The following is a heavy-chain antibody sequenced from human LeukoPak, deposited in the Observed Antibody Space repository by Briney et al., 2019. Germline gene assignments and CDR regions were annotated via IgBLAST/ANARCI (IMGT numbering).Heavy chain of an antibody. J-gene: IGHJ1*01. V-gene: IGHV3-30*18. CDR2: ISYDGSNK. CDR3: AKDQSITMIVLEGYFQH. Sequence: GGSLRLSCVASGFTFSSYGMHWVRQAPGKGLEWMAVISYDGSNKYYADSVKGRFTISRDNSKNTLYLQMNSLRAEDTAVYYCAKDQSITMIVLEGYFQHWGQGTLVTVSS. CDR1: GFTFSSYG. D-gene: IGHD3-22*01.